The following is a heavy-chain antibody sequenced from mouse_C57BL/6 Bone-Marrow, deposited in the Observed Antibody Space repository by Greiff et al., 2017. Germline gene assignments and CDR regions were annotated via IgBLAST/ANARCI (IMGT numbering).Heavy chain of an antibody. CDR2: IYPGSGST. V-gene: IGHV1-55*01. CDR1: GYTFTSYW. Sequence: QVQLKESGAELVTPGASVKMSCKASGYTFTSYWITWVKQRPGQGLEWLGDIYPGSGSTNYNEKFKSKATLTVDPSSSTAYMQLSSLTSEDSAVYYCARSGYYGSSWYFDVWGTGTTVTVSS. J-gene: IGHJ1*03. CDR3: ARSGYYGSSWYFDV. D-gene: IGHD1-1*01.